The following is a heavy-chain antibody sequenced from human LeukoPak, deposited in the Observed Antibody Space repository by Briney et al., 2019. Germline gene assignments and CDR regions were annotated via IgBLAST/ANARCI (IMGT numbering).Heavy chain of an antibody. CDR1: GFTFSSYW. D-gene: IGHD3-16*01. J-gene: IGHJ6*02. CDR2: INSDGSST. CDR3: ARGGGLDV. Sequence: PGGSLRLSCAASGFTFSSYWMHWVRQAPGKGLVWVLRINSDGSSTSYADSVKGRFTISRDNAKNSLYLQMSNLRAEDTAVYFCARGGGLDVWGQGATVTVSS. V-gene: IGHV3-74*01.